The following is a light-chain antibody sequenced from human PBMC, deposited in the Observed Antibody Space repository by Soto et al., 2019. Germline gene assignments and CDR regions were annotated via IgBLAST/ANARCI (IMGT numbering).Light chain of an antibody. CDR1: QSVSSY. J-gene: IGKJ5*01. V-gene: IGKV3-11*01. CDR3: QQRSNWIT. CDR2: DAS. Sequence: EIVLTQSPAPLSLSPGERATPSCRASQSVSSYLAWYQQKPGQAPRILIYDASNRATGIPARFSGSGSGTDFTLTISSLEPEDFAVYYCQQRSNWITFGQGTRLEIK.